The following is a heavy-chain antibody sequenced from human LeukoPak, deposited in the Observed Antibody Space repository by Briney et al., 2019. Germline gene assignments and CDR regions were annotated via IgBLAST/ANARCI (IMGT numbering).Heavy chain of an antibody. CDR3: AKDKSSGSYSTFDY. D-gene: IGHD3-10*01. J-gene: IGHJ4*02. V-gene: IGHV3-9*01. CDR2: ISRNSGSI. Sequence: PGRSLRLSCAASGFTFDDYAMHWVRQAPGKGLEWVSGISRNSGSIGYADSVKGRFTISRDNAKNSLYLQMNSLRAEDTALYYCAKDKSSGSYSTFDYWGQGTLVTVSS. CDR1: GFTFDDYA.